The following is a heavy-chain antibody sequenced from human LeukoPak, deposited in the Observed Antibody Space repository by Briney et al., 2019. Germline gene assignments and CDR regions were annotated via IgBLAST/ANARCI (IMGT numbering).Heavy chain of an antibody. CDR3: ARGRAAAGPEWFDY. CDR2: ISTYNGNT. D-gene: IGHD6-13*01. Sequence: ASVKVSCKASGYTFTSYGISWVRQAPGQGLEWMGWISTYNGNTNYAQKFQGRVTMTTDTSTSTAYMELRSLRSDDTAVYYCARGRAAAGPEWFDYWGQGTLVTVSS. CDR1: GYTFTSYG. V-gene: IGHV1-18*01. J-gene: IGHJ4*02.